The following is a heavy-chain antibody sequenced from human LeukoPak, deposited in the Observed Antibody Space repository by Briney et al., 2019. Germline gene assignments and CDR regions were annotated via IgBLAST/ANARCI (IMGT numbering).Heavy chain of an antibody. D-gene: IGHD1-26*01. CDR3: ASLNPFSGRRNAFDI. J-gene: IGHJ3*02. CDR1: GGSFSGYY. CDR2: VNHSGSA. Sequence: SETLSLTCAVHGGSFSGYYWSWIRQPPGQGLEWIGEVNHSGSARYNPSLESRVTISVDTSKSQSSLNVYFVTAADTAVYYCASLNPFSGRRNAFDIWGQGAMVTVSS. V-gene: IGHV4-34*01.